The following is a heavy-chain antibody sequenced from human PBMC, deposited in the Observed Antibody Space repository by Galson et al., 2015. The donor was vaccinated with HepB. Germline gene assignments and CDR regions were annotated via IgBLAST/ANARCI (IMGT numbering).Heavy chain of an antibody. CDR1: GFTVSSNY. Sequence: SLRLSCAASGFTVSSNYMSWVRQAPGKGLEWVSVIYSSSNTYYADSVKGRFTISRDNSKNTLYLQMNSLRAEDTAVYYCARDLPFQHWGQGTLVTVSS. CDR3: ARDLPFQH. V-gene: IGHV3-53*01. J-gene: IGHJ1*01. CDR2: IYSSSNT.